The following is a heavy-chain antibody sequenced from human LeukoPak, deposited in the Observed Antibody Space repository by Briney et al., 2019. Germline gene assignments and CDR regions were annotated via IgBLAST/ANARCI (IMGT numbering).Heavy chain of an antibody. V-gene: IGHV3-9*03. J-gene: IGHJ3*02. CDR1: GFTFDDYA. CDR2: ISWNSGSI. CDR3: AKGGMATIRGHLDAFDI. D-gene: IGHD5-24*01. Sequence: NPGGSLRLSCAASGFTFDDYAMHWVRQAPGKGLEWVSGISWNSGSIGYADSVKGRFTISRDNAKNSLYLQMNSLRAEDMALYYCAKGGMATIRGHLDAFDIWGQGTMVTVSS.